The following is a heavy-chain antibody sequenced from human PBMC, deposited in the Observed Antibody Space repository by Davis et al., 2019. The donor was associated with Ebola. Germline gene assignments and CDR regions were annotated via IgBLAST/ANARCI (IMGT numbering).Heavy chain of an antibody. Sequence: GESLKISCVASGFTFSNFNMNWVRQAPGKGLEWLSYISSSSYYIHYADSLKGRFTISRDNAKNSLYLQMNSLRAEDTAVYYCARVPAASIELWTHFDYWGQGTLVTVSS. J-gene: IGHJ4*02. CDR2: ISSSSYYI. CDR3: ARVPAASIELWTHFDY. D-gene: IGHD5-18*01. CDR1: GFTFSNFN. V-gene: IGHV3-21*05.